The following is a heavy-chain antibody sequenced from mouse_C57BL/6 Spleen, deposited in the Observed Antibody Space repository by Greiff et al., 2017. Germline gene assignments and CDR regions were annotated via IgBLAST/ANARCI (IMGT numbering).Heavy chain of an antibody. CDR2: ISSGGSYT. Sequence: EVKLMESGGDLVKPGGSLKLSCAASGFTFSSYGMFWVRQTPDKRLEWVATISSGGSYTYYPDNVKGRFTISRDNAKNALYRQMSSLKSEDTAMYYCASIWDGFDFEYWGQGTTLTVSS. CDR1: GFTFSSYG. D-gene: IGHD4-1*01. J-gene: IGHJ2*01. CDR3: ASIWDGFDFEY. V-gene: IGHV5-6*01.